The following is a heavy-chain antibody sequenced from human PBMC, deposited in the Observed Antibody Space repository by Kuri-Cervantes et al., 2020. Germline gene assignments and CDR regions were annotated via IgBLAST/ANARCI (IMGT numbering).Heavy chain of an antibody. CDR2: IIPIFGTT. Sequence: SSVKVSCKASGGTFISYAISGVRQAPGQGLEWRGGIIPIFGTTNYAQKFQVRVSITADKSTSTAYMELSSLRSDDTAVYYCARVGLGSCYYYGTDIANYYYYYGMDVWGQGTTVTVSS. CDR1: GGTFISYA. J-gene: IGHJ6*02. V-gene: IGHV1-69*06. CDR3: ARVGLGSCYYYGTDIANYYYYYGMDV. D-gene: IGHD3-22*01.